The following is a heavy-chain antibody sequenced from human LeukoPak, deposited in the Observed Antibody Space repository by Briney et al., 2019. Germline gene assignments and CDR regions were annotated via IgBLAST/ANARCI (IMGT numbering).Heavy chain of an antibody. CDR3: AREVLYSLDY. J-gene: IGHJ4*02. CDR1: GFTFSSYA. Sequence: GGSLRLSCAASGFTFSSYAMHWVSQAPGKGLEWVAVISYDGSNKYYADSVKGRFTISRDNSKNTLYLQMNSLRAEDTAVYYCAREVLYSLDYWGQGTLVTVSS. V-gene: IGHV3-30-3*01. D-gene: IGHD2-15*01. CDR2: ISYDGSNK.